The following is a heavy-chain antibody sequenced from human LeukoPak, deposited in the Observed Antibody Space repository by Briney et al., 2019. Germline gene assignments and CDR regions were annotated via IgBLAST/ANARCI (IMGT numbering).Heavy chain of an antibody. CDR2: LSAYSGNT. D-gene: IGHD2-2*02. Sequence: ASVKVSCKASGHTFTTYGINWVRQAPGQGLEWMGGLSAYSGNTNYAQKLQGRVTMTTDTSTSTAYMELRSLRSDDTAVYFCASVCSTASCDSDYWGQGTLVTVSS. CDR3: ASVCSTASCDSDY. J-gene: IGHJ4*02. V-gene: IGHV1-18*01. CDR1: GHTFTTYG.